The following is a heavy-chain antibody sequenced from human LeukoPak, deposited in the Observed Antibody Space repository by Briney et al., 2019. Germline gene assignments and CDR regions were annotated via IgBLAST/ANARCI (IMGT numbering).Heavy chain of an antibody. CDR2: INHSGST. J-gene: IGHJ5*02. CDR1: GGSFSGYY. V-gene: IGHV4-34*01. Sequence: SETLSLTCAVYGGSFSGYYWSWIRQPPGKGLEWIGEINHSGSTNYNPSLKSRVTISVDTSKNQFSLKLSSVTAADTAVYYCARENYYGSGSPSWFDPWGQGTLVTVSS. CDR3: ARENYYGSGSPSWFDP. D-gene: IGHD3-10*01.